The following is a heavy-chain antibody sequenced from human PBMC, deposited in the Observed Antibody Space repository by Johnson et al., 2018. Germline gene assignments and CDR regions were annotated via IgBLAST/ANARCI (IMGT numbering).Heavy chain of an antibody. CDR1: GFPFRNFG. J-gene: IGHJ4*02. Sequence: QVQLVQSGGGVVQPGRSLRLSCAASGFPFRNFGMHWVRQAPGKGLEWVALIWYKGIHDADFVKGRFNISRDNSKNTLDLQKNSLTVEDTATYYCARLESAYFDQWCQGSLVTVSS. D-gene: IGHD6-6*01. CDR3: ARLESAYFDQ. CDR2: IWYKGI. V-gene: IGHV3-33*01.